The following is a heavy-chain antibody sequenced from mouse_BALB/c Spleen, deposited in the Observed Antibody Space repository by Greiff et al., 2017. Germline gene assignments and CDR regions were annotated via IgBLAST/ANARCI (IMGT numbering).Heavy chain of an antibody. CDR2: IWAGGST. CDR3: AREGVGSSYAMDY. J-gene: IGHJ4*01. CDR1: GFSLTSYG. D-gene: IGHD1-1*01. Sequence: VHLVESGPGLVAPSQSLSITCTVSGFSLTSYGVHWVRQPPGKGLEWLGVIWAGGSTNYNSALMSRLSISKDNSKSQVFLKMNSLQTDDTAMYYCAREGVGSSYAMDYWGQGTSVTVSS. V-gene: IGHV2-9*02.